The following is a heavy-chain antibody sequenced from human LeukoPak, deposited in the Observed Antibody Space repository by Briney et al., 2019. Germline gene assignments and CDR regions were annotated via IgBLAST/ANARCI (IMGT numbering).Heavy chain of an antibody. D-gene: IGHD6-19*01. CDR1: GYTFINYV. Sequence: ASVKVSCKASGYTFINYVISWVRQAPGQGLEWMGWISAYNGNTNYAQKFRGRVTMTTDTSTSTVYMELRSLTSDDTAVYYCARGRQQWLVGGAFDIWGQGTMVTVSS. J-gene: IGHJ3*02. CDR2: ISAYNGNT. V-gene: IGHV1-18*01. CDR3: ARGRQQWLVGGAFDI.